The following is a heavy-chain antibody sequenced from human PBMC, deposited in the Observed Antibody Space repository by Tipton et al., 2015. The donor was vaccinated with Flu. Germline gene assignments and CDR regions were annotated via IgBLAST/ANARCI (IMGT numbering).Heavy chain of an antibody. J-gene: IGHJ5*02. CDR2: INQGGSQR. V-gene: IGHV3-7*01. Sequence: GSLRLSCTVSSFTFSDNWMDWVRQAPGKGLEWVASINQGGSQRYYVDSVKGRFTISRDNAKRSLYLQLDSLRAEDTGVYYCSISLNSWGQGTLVTVSS. CDR1: SFTFSDNW. CDR3: SISLNS.